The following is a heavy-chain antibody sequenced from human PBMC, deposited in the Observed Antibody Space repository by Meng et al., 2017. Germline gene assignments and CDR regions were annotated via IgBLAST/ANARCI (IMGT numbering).Heavy chain of an antibody. CDR3: AKGAYSSSWYYFDY. CDR2: ISWDGGST. J-gene: IGHJ4*02. V-gene: IGHV3-43*01. Sequence: GESLKISCAASGFTFDDYTMHWVRQAPGKGLEWVSLISWDGGSTYYADSVKGRFTISRDNSKNSLYLQMNSLRAEDTAVYYCAKGAYSSSWYYFDYWGQGTLVTVSS. D-gene: IGHD6-13*01. CDR1: GFTFDDYT.